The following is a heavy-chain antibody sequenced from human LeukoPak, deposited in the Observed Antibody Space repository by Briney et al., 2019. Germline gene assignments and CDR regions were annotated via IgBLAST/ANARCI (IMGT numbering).Heavy chain of an antibody. D-gene: IGHD3-16*02. CDR3: ARVTDMITFGGVIVISGVFDY. CDR1: GFTFSDYY. CDR2: ISSSSSTI. J-gene: IGHJ4*02. V-gene: IGHV3-11*04. Sequence: PGGSLRLSCAASGFTFSDYYISWIRQAPGKGLEWVSYISSSSSTIYYADSVKGRFTISRDNAKNSLYLQMNSLRAEDTAVYYCARVTDMITFGGVIVISGVFDYWAREPWSPSPQ.